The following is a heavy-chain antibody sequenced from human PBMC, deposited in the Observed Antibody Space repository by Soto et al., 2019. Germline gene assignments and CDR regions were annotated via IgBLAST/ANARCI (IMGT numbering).Heavy chain of an antibody. J-gene: IGHJ4*02. Sequence: ASVKVSCKASGGTLSSYAISWVRQAPGQGLEWMGGIIPIFGTANYAQKFQGRVTITADESTSTAYMELSSLRSEDTAVYYCASGNSSGYYFEYYFDYWGQGTLVTVSS. V-gene: IGHV1-69*13. CDR1: GGTLSSYA. D-gene: IGHD3-22*01. CDR2: IIPIFGTA. CDR3: ASGNSSGYYFEYYFDY.